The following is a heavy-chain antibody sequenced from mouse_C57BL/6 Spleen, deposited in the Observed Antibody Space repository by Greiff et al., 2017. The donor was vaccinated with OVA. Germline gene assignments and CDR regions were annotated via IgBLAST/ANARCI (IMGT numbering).Heavy chain of an antibody. D-gene: IGHD1-1*01. J-gene: IGHJ3*01. CDR3: AGVYYYGSSTWFAY. CDR2: ISDGGSYT. V-gene: IGHV5-4*01. CDR1: GFTFSSYA. Sequence: EVQRVESGGGLVKPGGSLKLSCAASGFTFSSYAMSWVRQTPEKRLEWVATISDGGSYTYYPDNVKGRFTISRDNAKNNLYLQMSHLKSEDTAMYYCAGVYYYGSSTWFAYWGQGTLVTVSA.